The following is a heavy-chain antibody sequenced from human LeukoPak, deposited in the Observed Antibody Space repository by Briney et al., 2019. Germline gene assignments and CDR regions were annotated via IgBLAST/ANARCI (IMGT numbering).Heavy chain of an antibody. D-gene: IGHD6-25*01. Sequence: GGSLRLSCAASGFTFSSYSMNWVRQAPGKGLEWVSYISSSSSTIYYADSVEGRFTISRDNAKNSLFLQMNSLRSDDTATYYCAREGYSSGSAPAFNLWGQGTMVTVSS. CDR2: ISSSSSTI. CDR3: AREGYSSGSAPAFNL. V-gene: IGHV3-48*01. CDR1: GFTFSSYS. J-gene: IGHJ3*01.